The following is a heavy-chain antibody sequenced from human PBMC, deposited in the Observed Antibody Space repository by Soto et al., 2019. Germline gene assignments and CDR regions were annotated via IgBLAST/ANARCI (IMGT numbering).Heavy chain of an antibody. D-gene: IGHD3-3*01. J-gene: IGHJ5*02. Sequence: ASVKVSCKASGYTFTSYGISWVRQAPGQGLEWMGWISAYNGNTNYAQKLQGRVTMTTDTSASTAYMELRSLRSDDTAVYYCARDVLRFLEWSPGGSWFDPWGQGTLVTVSS. CDR2: ISAYNGNT. CDR1: GYTFTSYG. V-gene: IGHV1-18*01. CDR3: ARDVLRFLEWSPGGSWFDP.